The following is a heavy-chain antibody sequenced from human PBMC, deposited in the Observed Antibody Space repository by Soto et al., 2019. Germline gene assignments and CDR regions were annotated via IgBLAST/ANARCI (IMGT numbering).Heavy chain of an antibody. Sequence: RGESLKISCKGSGYRFTDYWIGWVRQMPGKGLEWMGIIYPGIIYRSNSDSRYSPSFQGQVTISADKSISTAYLQWSSLKTSDTAMYYCVRLENYYDGSRRDYHYYNGMDVWGQGTSVTVSS. CDR1: GYRFTDYW. D-gene: IGHD3-10*01. J-gene: IGHJ6*02. CDR2: IYPGIIYRSNSDS. CDR3: VRLENYYDGSRRDYHYYNGMDV. V-gene: IGHV5-51*01.